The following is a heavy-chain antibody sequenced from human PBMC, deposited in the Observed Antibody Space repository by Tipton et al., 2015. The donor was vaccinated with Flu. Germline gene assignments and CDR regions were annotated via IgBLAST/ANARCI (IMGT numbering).Heavy chain of an antibody. D-gene: IGHD3-22*01. CDR2: IRSKAYGGTT. Sequence: SLRLSCTTSGFTFGDYAMIWVRQAPGKGLEWVGFIRSKAYGGTTEYAASVKGRFTISRDDSKSIAYLQMSTLKTEDTAVYYCSPPMSVASWGQGTLVTVSS. CDR3: SPPMSVAS. V-gene: IGHV3-49*04. J-gene: IGHJ1*01. CDR1: GFTFGDYA.